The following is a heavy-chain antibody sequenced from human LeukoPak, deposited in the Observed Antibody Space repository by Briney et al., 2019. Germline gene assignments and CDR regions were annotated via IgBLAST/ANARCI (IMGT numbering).Heavy chain of an antibody. CDR2: ISSSGSTI. D-gene: IGHD1-26*01. CDR3: ARVAEWEPPFDY. CDR1: GFTFSSYA. J-gene: IGHJ4*02. Sequence: GGSLRLSCAASGFTFSSYAMSWVRQAPGKGLEWVSYISSSGSTIYYADSVKGRFTISRDNAKNSLYLQMNSLRAEDTAVYYCARVAEWEPPFDYWGQGTLVTVSS. V-gene: IGHV3-48*03.